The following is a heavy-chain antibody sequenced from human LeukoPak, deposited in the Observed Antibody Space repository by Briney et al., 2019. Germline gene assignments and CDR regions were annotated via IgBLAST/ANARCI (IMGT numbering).Heavy chain of an antibody. D-gene: IGHD3-10*01. CDR2: ISGYNGNT. Sequence: PSVTLSCKASGSVFSTNGTCWVRQPHGPGIELMGCISGYNGNTNYAQTLQGRVTMTTDTSTSTAYMELRSLRSDDTAVYYCARRRSEEFDVDCWGQGTLVTVSS. CDR1: GSVFSTNG. J-gene: IGHJ4*02. CDR3: ARRRSEEFDVDC. V-gene: IGHV1-18*01.